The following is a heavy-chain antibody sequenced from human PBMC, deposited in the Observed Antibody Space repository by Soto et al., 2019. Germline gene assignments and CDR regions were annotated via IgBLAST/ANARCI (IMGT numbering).Heavy chain of an antibody. J-gene: IGHJ4*02. CDR1: GFTFSRYG. Sequence: GGSLRLSCAASGFTFSRYGMSWVRQAPGKGLEWVSAITTSGDRTYYADSVKGRFTISRDNSKSTLYLQMNSLRAEDTALFYCARRSSRDYSNPFDYWGQGTLVTVSS. CDR3: ARRSSRDYSNPFDY. V-gene: IGHV3-23*01. CDR2: ITTSGDRT. D-gene: IGHD4-4*01.